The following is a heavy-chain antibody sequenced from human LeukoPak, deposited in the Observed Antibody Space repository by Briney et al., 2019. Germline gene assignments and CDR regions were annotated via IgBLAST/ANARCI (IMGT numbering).Heavy chain of an antibody. D-gene: IGHD6-19*01. CDR3: VRDNKGIAVSAAFDI. CDR2: TYYRSKWSN. V-gene: IGHV6-1*01. Sequence: SQTLSLTCAISGDSVSSNSATWNWIRQSPSRGLEWLGRTYYRSKWSNDYAVSVKGRITINPDTSKNQFSLQLNSVTPEDTAVYYCVRDNKGIAVSAAFDIWGQGTMVTVSS. CDR1: GDSVSSNSAT. J-gene: IGHJ3*02.